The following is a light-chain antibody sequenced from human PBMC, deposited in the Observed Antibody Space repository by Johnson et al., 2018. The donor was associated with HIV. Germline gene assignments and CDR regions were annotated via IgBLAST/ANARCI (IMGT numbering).Light chain of an antibody. V-gene: IGLV1-51*01. CDR3: GTWDSSLRVGF. CDR1: SSNIGNNY. Sequence: QAVLTQPPSVSAAPGQKVTISCSGSSSNIGNNYVSWYQQLPGRAPKLLIYDNNKRPSGIPDRFSGSKSGTSATLGITDIPPGDEAEYYCGTWDSSLRVGFFGTGTKVTVL. J-gene: IGLJ1*01. CDR2: DNN.